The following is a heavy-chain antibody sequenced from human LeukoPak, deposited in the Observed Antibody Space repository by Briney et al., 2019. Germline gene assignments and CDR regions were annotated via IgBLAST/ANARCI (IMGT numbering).Heavy chain of an antibody. CDR1: GFTFSSYI. J-gene: IGHJ4*02. CDR2: ISSSSSYI. D-gene: IGHD5-18*01. V-gene: IGHV3-21*01. CDR3: ARVYYTAMVDFDY. Sequence: GGSLRLSCAASGFTFSSYIMNWVRQAPGKGLEWVSSISSSSSYIYYADSVKGRFTISRDNAKNSLYLQMNSLSAEDTAVYYCARVYYTAMVDFDYWGQGTLVTVSS.